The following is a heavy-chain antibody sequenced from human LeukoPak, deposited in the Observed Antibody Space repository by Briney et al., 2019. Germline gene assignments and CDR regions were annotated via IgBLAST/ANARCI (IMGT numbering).Heavy chain of an antibody. D-gene: IGHD3-22*01. Sequence: ASVKVSCEVSGYTLTELSMHWVRQAPGKGLEWMGGFDPEDGETIYAQKFQGRVTMTEDTSTDTAYMELSSLRSEDTAVYYCATDMADYYDSSGYYNYWGQGTLVTVSS. CDR1: GYTLTELS. V-gene: IGHV1-24*01. J-gene: IGHJ4*02. CDR2: FDPEDGET. CDR3: ATDMADYYDSSGYYNY.